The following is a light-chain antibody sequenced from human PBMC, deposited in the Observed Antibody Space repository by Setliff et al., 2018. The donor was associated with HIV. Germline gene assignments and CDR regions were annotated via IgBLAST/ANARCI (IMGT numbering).Light chain of an antibody. V-gene: IGLV2-14*01. J-gene: IGLJ1*01. Sequence: QSALTQPASVSGSPGQSIAISCTGTGSDVGGYNYVSWYQQHPGKAPKLIIYEVTNRPSGVSGLFSGSKFGNTASLTISGLQAEDDADYYCFSYRNSDTRVFGTGTKVTVL. CDR2: EVT. CDR3: FSYRNSDTRV. CDR1: GSDVGGYNY.